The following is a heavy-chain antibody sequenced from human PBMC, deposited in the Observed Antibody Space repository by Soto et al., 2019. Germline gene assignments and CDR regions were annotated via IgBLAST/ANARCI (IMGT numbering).Heavy chain of an antibody. V-gene: IGHV4-34*01. CDR1: GGSVNSGNYY. CDR3: ARVERGTATTVVDAFDI. CDR2: MSHSGGT. Sequence: QVQLQQWGAGLLKPSETLSLTCAVYGGSVNSGNYYWSWIRQPPGKGLEWIGEMSHSGGTHFNPSLKSRVTISVDTSKNQFSLKMRSVTAADTALYYCARVERGTATTVVDAFDIWGPGTLVTFSS. D-gene: IGHD1-1*01. J-gene: IGHJ3*02.